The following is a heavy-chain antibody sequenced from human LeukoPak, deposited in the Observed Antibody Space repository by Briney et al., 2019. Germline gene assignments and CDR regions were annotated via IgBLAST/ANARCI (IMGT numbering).Heavy chain of an antibody. V-gene: IGHV1-8*01. D-gene: IGHD3-3*01. CDR3: ARAHYDFWSGYQFNWFDP. Sequence: ASVKVSCKASGHTFTSYDINWVRQATGQGLEWMGWMNPNSGNTGYAQKFQGRVTMTRNTSISTAYMELSSLRSEDTAVYYCARAHYDFWSGYQFNWFDPWGQGTLVTVSS. CDR1: GHTFTSYD. J-gene: IGHJ5*02. CDR2: MNPNSGNT.